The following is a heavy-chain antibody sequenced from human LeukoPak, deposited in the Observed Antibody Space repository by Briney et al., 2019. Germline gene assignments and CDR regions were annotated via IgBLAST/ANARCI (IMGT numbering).Heavy chain of an antibody. Sequence: ATVKVSCKASGYTFTGYYMHWVRQAPGQGLEWMGRINPNSGGTNYAQKFQGRVTMTRDTSISTAYMELSRLRSDDTAVYYCAIAGDGYYGTGNDYWGQGTLVTVSS. CDR1: GYTFTGYY. J-gene: IGHJ4*02. CDR3: AIAGDGYYGTGNDY. D-gene: IGHD5-24*01. V-gene: IGHV1-2*06. CDR2: INPNSGGT.